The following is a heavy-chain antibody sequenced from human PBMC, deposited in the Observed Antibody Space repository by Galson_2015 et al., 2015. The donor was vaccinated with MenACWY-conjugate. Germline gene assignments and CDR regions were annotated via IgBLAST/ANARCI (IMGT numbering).Heavy chain of an antibody. V-gene: IGHV1-18*04. CDR3: ARVGSSWSQYYYYYGMDV. CDR2: ISAYNGNT. D-gene: IGHD6-13*01. J-gene: IGHJ6*02. Sequence: SVKVSCKASGYTFTSYGISWVRQAPGQGLEWMGWISAYNGNTNYAQKLQGRVTMTTDTSTSTAYMELRSLRSDDTAVYYCARVGSSWSQYYYYYGMDVWGQGTTVTVSS. CDR1: GYTFTSYG.